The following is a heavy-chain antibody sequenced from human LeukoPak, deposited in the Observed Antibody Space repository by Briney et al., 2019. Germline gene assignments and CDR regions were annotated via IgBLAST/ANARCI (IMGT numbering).Heavy chain of an antibody. J-gene: IGHJ4*02. CDR1: GFTFSSYG. CDR2: IRYDGSNK. CDR3: AKERDTAMVTIDY. V-gene: IGHV3-30*02. Sequence: GGSLRLSCAASGFTFSSYGMHWVRQAPGKGLEWVAFIRYDGSNKYYADSVKGRFTISRDNSKNTLYLQINSLRAEDTAVYYCAKERDTAMVTIDYWGQGTLVTVSS. D-gene: IGHD5-18*01.